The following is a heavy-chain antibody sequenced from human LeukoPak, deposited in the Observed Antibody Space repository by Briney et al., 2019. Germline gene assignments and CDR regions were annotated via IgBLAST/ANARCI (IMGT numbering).Heavy chain of an antibody. CDR2: IYYSGST. CDR3: ARGMQQLYHFDS. CDR1: GGSISGYY. V-gene: IGHV4-59*01. Sequence: PSETLSLTCTVSGGSISGYYWSWIRQPPGKGLEWIGYIYYSGSTNYNPSLKSRVTISVDTSKNQFSLKLSSVTAADTAVNYCARGMQQLYHFDSWGRGTLITVSS. D-gene: IGHD6-13*01. J-gene: IGHJ4*02.